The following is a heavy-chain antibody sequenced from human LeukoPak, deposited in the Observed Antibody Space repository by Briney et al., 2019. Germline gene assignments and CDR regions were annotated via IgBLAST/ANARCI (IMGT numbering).Heavy chain of an antibody. CDR3: ARDVRPDY. D-gene: IGHD6-6*01. CDR2: IKQDGTEK. V-gene: IGHV3-7*04. J-gene: IGHJ4*02. CDR1: GFTFSSYW. Sequence: GGSLRLSCAASGFTFSSYWMSWVRQAPGEGLEWVANIKQDGTEKYYMDSVKGRFSISRDNAKNSLYLQINALRAEDTAVYYCARDVRPDYWGQGTLVTVST.